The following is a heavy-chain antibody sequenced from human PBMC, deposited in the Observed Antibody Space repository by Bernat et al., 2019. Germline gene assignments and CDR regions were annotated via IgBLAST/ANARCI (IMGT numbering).Heavy chain of an antibody. CDR3: AKVRGGLRFLEWLLDY. Sequence: EVQLLESGGGLVQPGGPLSPPGEAPGSTLGTNARTGFARAPGRGWGWVSATSISGATTYYADSVKGRFTISRDNSKNTLYLQMNSLRAEDTAVYYCAKVRGGLRFLEWLLDYWGQGTQVTVSS. V-gene: IGHV3-23*01. CDR1: GSTLGTNA. J-gene: IGHJ4*02. CDR2: TSISGATT. D-gene: IGHD3-3*01.